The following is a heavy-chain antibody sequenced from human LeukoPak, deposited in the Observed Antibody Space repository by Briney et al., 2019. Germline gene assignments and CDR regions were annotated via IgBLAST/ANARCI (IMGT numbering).Heavy chain of an antibody. Sequence: TTSETLSLTCTVSGGSISSYYWSWIRQPAGKGLEWIGRIYTSGSTNYNPSLKSRVTMSVDTSKNQFSLKLSSVTAADTAVYYCASSPYYDFWSGYSYYYYYMDVWGKGTTVTVSS. J-gene: IGHJ6*03. D-gene: IGHD3-3*01. CDR1: GGSISSYY. CDR3: ASSPYYDFWSGYSYYYYYMDV. V-gene: IGHV4-4*07. CDR2: IYTSGST.